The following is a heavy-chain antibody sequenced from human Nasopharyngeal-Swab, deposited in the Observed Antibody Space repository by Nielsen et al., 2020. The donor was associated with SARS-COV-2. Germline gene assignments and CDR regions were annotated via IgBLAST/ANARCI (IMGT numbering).Heavy chain of an antibody. J-gene: IGHJ6*03. V-gene: IGHV3-30*05. CDR2: TSFDGSNK. Sequence: GESLKISCATSGFIFRIYGMHWVRQAPGKGLEWVAVTSFDGSNKSYADSVKGRFTISKDYAQNTLYLHMNSLRAEDTAVYYCAKGLRVGSAYYFYYYMDVWGKGTTVTVSS. D-gene: IGHD1-26*01. CDR1: GFIFRIYG. CDR3: AKGLRVGSAYYFYYYMDV.